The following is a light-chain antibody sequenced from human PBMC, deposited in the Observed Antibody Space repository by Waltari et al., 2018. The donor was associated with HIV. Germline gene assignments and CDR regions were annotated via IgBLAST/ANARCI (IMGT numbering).Light chain of an antibody. CDR3: HSRDSSGSHVV. CDR1: SLRSYY. Sequence: SSELTQDPSVSVALGQTVRITCQGDSLRSYYASWYKQKSGQAPVVVVFGRNYRPSGIPARFSGSSSGNTATLTITGAQADDEADYYCHSRDSSGSHVVFGGGTK. J-gene: IGLJ2*01. V-gene: IGLV3-19*01. CDR2: GRN.